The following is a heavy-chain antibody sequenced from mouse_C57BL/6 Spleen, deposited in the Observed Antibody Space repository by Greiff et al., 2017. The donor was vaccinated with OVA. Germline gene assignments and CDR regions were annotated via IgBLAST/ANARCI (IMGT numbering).Heavy chain of an antibody. CDR1: EYEFPSYD. V-gene: IGHV5-2*01. Sequence: VQLKESGGGLVQPGESLKLSCESTEYEFPSYDMPWVRKTPGKRLELVAAINSDGGRTYYPDTMESSINISRDNTKTTLYVQMNSLRSKDTALYYCARQGDYWYFDVWGTGTTVTVSS. J-gene: IGHJ1*03. CDR3: ARQGDYWYFDV. CDR2: INSDGGRT.